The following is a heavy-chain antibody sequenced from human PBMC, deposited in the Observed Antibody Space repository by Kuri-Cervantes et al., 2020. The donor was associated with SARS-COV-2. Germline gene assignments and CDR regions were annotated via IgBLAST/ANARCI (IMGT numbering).Heavy chain of an antibody. J-gene: IGHJ3*02. CDR3: AGAQLGAVGAFDI. V-gene: IGHV3-7*03. CDR2: IKQDGSEK. D-gene: IGHD3-16*01. Sequence: GESLKISCAASGFTFSSYWMSWVRQAPGKGLEWVANIKQDGSEKYYVDSVKGRFTISRDNSKNTLYLQMNSLRAEDTAVYYCAGAQLGAVGAFDIWGQGAMVTVSS. CDR1: GFTFSSYW.